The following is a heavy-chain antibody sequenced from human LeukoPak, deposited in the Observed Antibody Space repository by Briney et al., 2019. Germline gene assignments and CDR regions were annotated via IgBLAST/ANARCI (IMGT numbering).Heavy chain of an antibody. CDR2: IYSGGRI. CDR3: ARGRPSDY. V-gene: IGHV3-53*01. J-gene: IGHJ4*02. D-gene: IGHD1-1*01. CDR1: GFTVSSND. Sequence: GGSLRLSCAASGFTVSSNDMSWVRQAPGKGLEWVSVIYSGGRIYYADSVKGRFTISRDNSKNTLYLQMNSLRAEDTAVYYCARGRPSDYWGQGTLVTVSS.